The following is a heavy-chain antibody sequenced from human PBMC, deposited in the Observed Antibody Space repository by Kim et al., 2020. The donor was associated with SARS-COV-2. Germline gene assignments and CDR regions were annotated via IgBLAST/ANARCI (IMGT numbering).Heavy chain of an antibody. D-gene: IGHD6-19*01. Sequence: SVKVSCKASGGTFSSYAISWVRQAPGQGLEWMGRIIPILGIANYAQKFQGRVTITADKSTSTAYMELSSLRSEDTAVYYCARDSGGWHYFDYWGQGTLVTVSS. V-gene: IGHV1-69*04. CDR1: GGTFSSYA. CDR2: IIPILGIA. CDR3: ARDSGGWHYFDY. J-gene: IGHJ4*02.